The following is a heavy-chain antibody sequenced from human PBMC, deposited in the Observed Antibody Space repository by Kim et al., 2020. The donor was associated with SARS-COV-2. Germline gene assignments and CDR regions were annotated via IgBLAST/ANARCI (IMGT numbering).Heavy chain of an antibody. V-gene: IGHV1-18*01. CDR3: ARDRWELLGDFDY. D-gene: IGHD1-26*01. J-gene: IGHJ4*02. Sequence: YAQKLQGRVTMTTDTSTSTAYMELRSLRSDDTAVYYCARDRWELLGDFDYWGQGTLVTVSS.